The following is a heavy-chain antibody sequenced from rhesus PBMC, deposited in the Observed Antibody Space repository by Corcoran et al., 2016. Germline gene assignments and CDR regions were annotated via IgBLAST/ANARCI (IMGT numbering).Heavy chain of an antibody. Sequence: QVKLQQWGEGLVKHSETLSLTCAASGGSIRGYYCKCITQPPGKGLEWIGNIDGDSGSTKSNPSLKNRVTISKNSSKKQFSLRLSSVTAADTAIYYCTRDQNYGRGYYNYWGQGVLVTVSS. V-gene: IGHV4-73*01. CDR3: TRDQNYGRGYYNY. CDR2: IDGDSGST. D-gene: IGHD2-21*01. CDR1: GGSIRGYY. J-gene: IGHJ4*01.